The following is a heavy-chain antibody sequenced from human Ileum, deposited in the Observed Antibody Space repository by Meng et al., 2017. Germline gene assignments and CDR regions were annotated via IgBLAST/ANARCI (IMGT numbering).Heavy chain of an antibody. CDR2: IKQDGSEK. CDR1: GFTFGTYW. V-gene: IGHV3-7*01. J-gene: IGHJ4*02. D-gene: IGHD2-15*01. Sequence: GGSLRLSCAVSGFTFGTYWMSWVRQAPGKGVVWVANIKQDGSEKCYVDSVNGRFTISRDNTKNSLYLQMDSLRVEDTAVYYCAGAPGYCSGGSCFPCDYWGQGTLVTVSS. CDR3: AGAPGYCSGGSCFPCDY.